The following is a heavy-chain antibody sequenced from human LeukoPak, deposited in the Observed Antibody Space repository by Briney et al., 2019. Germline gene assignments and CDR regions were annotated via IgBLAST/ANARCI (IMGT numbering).Heavy chain of an antibody. CDR3: ARDRPQLAYCGGDCYGPDY. V-gene: IGHV3-7*01. D-gene: IGHD2-21*02. J-gene: IGHJ4*02. CDR1: GFTFSSYA. CDR2: IKQDGSEK. Sequence: GSLRLSCAASGFTFSSYAMHWVRQAPGKGLEWVANIKQDGSEKYYVDSVKGRFTISRDNAKNSLYLQMSSLRAEDTAVYYCARDRPQLAYCGGDCYGPDYWGQGTMVTISS.